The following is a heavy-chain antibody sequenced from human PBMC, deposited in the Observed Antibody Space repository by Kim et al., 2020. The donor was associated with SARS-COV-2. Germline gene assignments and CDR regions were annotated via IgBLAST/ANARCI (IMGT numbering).Heavy chain of an antibody. CDR3: ASAGEADYGGNPVGFLHWFDP. CDR2: IIPIFGTA. Sequence: SVKVSCKASGGTFSSYAISWVRQAPGQGLEWMGGIIPIFGTANYAQKFQGRVTITADESTSTAYMELSSLRSEDTAGYYCASAGEADYGGNPVGFLHWFDPWGQGTLVTVSS. CDR1: GGTFSSYA. J-gene: IGHJ5*02. V-gene: IGHV1-69*13. D-gene: IGHD4-17*01.